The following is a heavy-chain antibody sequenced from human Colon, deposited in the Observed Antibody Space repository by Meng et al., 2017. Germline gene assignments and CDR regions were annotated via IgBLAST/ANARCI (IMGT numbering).Heavy chain of an antibody. J-gene: IGHJ5*02. V-gene: IGHV4-61*01. CDR1: GGSVISNSYY. D-gene: IGHD5-12*01. CDR3: ARDSGYDKNWFDP. Sequence: VQLREPGPGLVRPSETLSLTCTVSGGSVISNSYYWSWIRQPPGKGLEWIGFIYYSGSTNYNPSLKSRVTISVDTSKNQFSLKVSSVTAADTAVYYCARDSGYDKNWFDPWGQGTLVTVSS. CDR2: IYYSGST.